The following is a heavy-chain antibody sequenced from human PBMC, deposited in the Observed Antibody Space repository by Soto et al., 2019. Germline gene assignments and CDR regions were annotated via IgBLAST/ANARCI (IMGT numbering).Heavy chain of an antibody. J-gene: IGHJ6*02. Sequence: ASVKVSCKASGGTFSSYAISWVRQAPGQGLEWMGGIIPIFGTANYAQKFQGRVTITADESTSTAYMELSSLRSEDTAVYYCARSGPLWFGELSGYYYGMDVWGQGTTVTVSS. CDR3: ARSGPLWFGELSGYYYGMDV. V-gene: IGHV1-69*13. D-gene: IGHD3-10*01. CDR1: GGTFSSYA. CDR2: IIPIFGTA.